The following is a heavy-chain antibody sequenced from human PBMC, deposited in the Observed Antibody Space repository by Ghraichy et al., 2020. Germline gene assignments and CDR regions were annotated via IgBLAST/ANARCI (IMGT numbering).Heavy chain of an antibody. V-gene: IGHV3-23*01. CDR2: IGGSGGTT. J-gene: IGHJ3*02. CDR1: GFTFSSCT. D-gene: IGHD2-15*01. CDR3: AKVPSGRKYYDI. Sequence: GGSLRLSCAASGFTFSSCTMTWVRQAPGKGLEWVSSIGGSGGTTLYADSLKGRFTISRDNSKNTLFLQMNSLRAEDTAVYYCAKVPSGRKYYDIWGQGTMVTVSS.